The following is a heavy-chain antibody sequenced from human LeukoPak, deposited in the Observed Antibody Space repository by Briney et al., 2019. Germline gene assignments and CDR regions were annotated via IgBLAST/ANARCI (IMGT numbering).Heavy chain of an antibody. CDR1: GCSFTSYW. CDR2: IYPGDSDT. Sequence: GESLKISCKGSGCSFTSYWIGWVRQMPGKGLEWMGIIYPGDSDTRYSPSFQGRVTISADKSISTAYLQWSSLKASDTAMYYCARHSSSLTDSFDYWGQGTLVTVSS. CDR3: ARHSSSLTDSFDY. J-gene: IGHJ4*02. V-gene: IGHV5-51*01. D-gene: IGHD4-11*01.